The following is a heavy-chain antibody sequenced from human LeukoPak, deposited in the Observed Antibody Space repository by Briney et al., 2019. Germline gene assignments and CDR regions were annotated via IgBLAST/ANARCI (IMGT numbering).Heavy chain of an antibody. CDR3: ARRPIVGSTGFYSDP. D-gene: IGHD1-26*01. CDR2: IYTSGST. CDR1: GGSISSYY. Sequence: SETLSLTCTVSGGSISSYYWSWIRQPAGKGLEWIGRIYTSGSTNYNPSLKSRVTMSVDTSKNHFSLKLASLTAADTAVYYCARRPIVGSTGFYSDPWGPGTLVTVSS. V-gene: IGHV4-4*07. J-gene: IGHJ5*02.